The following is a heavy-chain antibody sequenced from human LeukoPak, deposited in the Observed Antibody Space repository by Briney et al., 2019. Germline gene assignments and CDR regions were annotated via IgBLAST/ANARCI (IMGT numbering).Heavy chain of an antibody. D-gene: IGHD5-24*01. CDR2: IYYSGST. V-gene: IGHV4-59*01. CDR1: GGSISSYY. J-gene: IGHJ4*02. Sequence: PSQTLSLTCTVSGGSISSYYWSWIRQPPGKGLEWIGYIYYSGSTNYNPSLKSRVTISVDTSKNQFSLKLSSVTAADTAVYYCAREREGYLDYWGQGNLVTVSS. CDR3: AREREGYLDY.